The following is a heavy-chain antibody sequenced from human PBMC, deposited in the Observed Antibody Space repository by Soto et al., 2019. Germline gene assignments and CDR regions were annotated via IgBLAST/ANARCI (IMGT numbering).Heavy chain of an antibody. CDR1: GFTFINYA. Sequence: GGSLRLSCAVSGFTFINYAMTWVRQAPGKGLEWVSSISNRGSDTYYVDSVKGRFTISRDNSKNTLYLQMNSLRAEDTAVYYCAKDTYSSSWYFWGQGTLVTVSS. D-gene: IGHD6-13*01. J-gene: IGHJ4*02. CDR3: AKDTYSSSWYF. V-gene: IGHV3-23*01. CDR2: ISNRGSDT.